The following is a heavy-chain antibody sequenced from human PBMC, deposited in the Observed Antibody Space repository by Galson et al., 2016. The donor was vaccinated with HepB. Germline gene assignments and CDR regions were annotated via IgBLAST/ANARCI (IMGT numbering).Heavy chain of an antibody. CDR2: IWYDGSNK. D-gene: IGHD6-13*01. J-gene: IGHJ4*02. CDR1: GFTFNSFG. Sequence: SLRLSCAASGFTFNSFGTHWVRQAPGKGLEWVAVIWYDGSNKYYGDSVKGRFTISRDNSKNTLYLQMNSLRAEDTAIYYCAREAPIAAPGANDCWGQGTQVTVSS. CDR3: AREAPIAAPGANDC. V-gene: IGHV3-33*01.